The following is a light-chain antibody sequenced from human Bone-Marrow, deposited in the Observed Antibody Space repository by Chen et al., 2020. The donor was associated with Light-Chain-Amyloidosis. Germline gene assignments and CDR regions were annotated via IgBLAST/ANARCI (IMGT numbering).Light chain of an antibody. V-gene: IGLV3-21*02. J-gene: IGLJ3*02. CDR2: DDM. CDR3: QVWDRSSDRPV. Sequence: SYVLTQPSSVSVAPGQTATIACGGNNIGSTSVHWYQQTPGQAPLLVVYDDMDRPSGCPERLSGSNSGNTATLTISRVEAGDEADYYCQVWDRSSDRPVFGGGTKLTVL. CDR1: NIGSTS.